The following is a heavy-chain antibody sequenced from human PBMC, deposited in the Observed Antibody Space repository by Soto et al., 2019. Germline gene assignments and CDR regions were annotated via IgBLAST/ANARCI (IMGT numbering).Heavy chain of an antibody. D-gene: IGHD4-17*01. CDR3: AKAGTRIYGSWFDP. V-gene: IGHV1-69*13. CDR2: IIPIFGTA. CDR1: GGAFSSYA. Sequence: SVKVSCKAAGGAFSSYAISWGRQAPGQGLEWMGGIIPIFGTANYAQKFQGRVTITADESTSTAYMELSSLRSEDTAVYYCAKAGTRIYGSWFDPWGQGTLVTVSS. J-gene: IGHJ5*02.